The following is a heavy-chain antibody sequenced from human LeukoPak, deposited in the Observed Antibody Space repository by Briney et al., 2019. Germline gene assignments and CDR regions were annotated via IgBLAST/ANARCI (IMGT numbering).Heavy chain of an antibody. V-gene: IGHV3-23*01. CDR2: FSGSGGST. J-gene: IGHJ4*02. D-gene: IGHD2-2*02. CDR3: AKDVGYCSSTTCYKPFDY. Sequence: GGSLRLSCAASGFTFSSCAMSWVRQAPGKGLEWVSAFSGSGGSTYYADSVKGRFTISRDNSKNTLYLQMNSLRAEDTAVYYCAKDVGYCSSTTCYKPFDYWGQGTLVTVSS. CDR1: GFTFSSCA.